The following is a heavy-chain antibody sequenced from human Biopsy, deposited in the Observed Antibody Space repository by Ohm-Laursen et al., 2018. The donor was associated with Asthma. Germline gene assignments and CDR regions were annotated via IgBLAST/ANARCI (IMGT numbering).Heavy chain of an antibody. D-gene: IGHD4-17*01. Sequence: PSQTLSLTCRVSGGYTGSSDHHWAWIRQAPGKGLEWIGFVFWSGSTHYSRSLELRVSISIDTATNEFSMKLWSVTPADTAVYFCARVVSYGDIYFGIDVWGPGNTVVVS. CDR1: GGYTGSSDHH. CDR3: ARVVSYGDIYFGIDV. V-gene: IGHV4-30-4*01. J-gene: IGHJ6*02. CDR2: VFWSGST.